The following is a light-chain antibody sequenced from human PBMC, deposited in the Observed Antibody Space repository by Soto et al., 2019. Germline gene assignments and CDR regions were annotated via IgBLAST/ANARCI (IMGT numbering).Light chain of an antibody. CDR1: QGVNKW. J-gene: IGKJ4*01. V-gene: IGKV1-12*01. Sequence: DIQLTQSPPFLSASVGDRVSMTCRASQGVNKWLAWSQQKPGQAPRLLIYATSTLQTGVPSRFSGSGSGADFTLTISSLQPEDFATYFCQQSISFPLTFGGGTKVEMK. CDR2: ATS. CDR3: QQSISFPLT.